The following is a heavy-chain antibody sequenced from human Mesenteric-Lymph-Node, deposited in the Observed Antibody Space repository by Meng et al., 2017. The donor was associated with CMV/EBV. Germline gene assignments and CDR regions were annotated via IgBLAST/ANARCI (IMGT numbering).Heavy chain of an antibody. Sequence: GESLKISCAASGFTFFRYGMHWVRQAPGKGLEWVAFIRDDGSNQYYADFVKGRFTISRDNAKNSLYLQMNSLRAEDTAVYYCASSSSYCSSTSCYDYWGQGTLVTVSS. CDR3: ASSSSYCSSTSCYDY. CDR2: IRDDGSNQ. CDR1: GFTFFRYG. D-gene: IGHD2-2*01. J-gene: IGHJ4*02. V-gene: IGHV3-30*02.